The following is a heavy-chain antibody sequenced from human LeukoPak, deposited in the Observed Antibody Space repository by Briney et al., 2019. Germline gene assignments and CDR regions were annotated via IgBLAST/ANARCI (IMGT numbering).Heavy chain of an antibody. CDR2: INPNSGGT. J-gene: IGHJ5*02. Sequence: ASVKVSCKASGYTFTGYYMHWVRQAPGQGLEWMGWINPNSGGTNYAQKFQGGVTMTRDTSISTAYMELSRLRSDDTAVYYCASHIVVAGGATYWFDPWGQGTLVTVSS. D-gene: IGHD2-2*01. V-gene: IGHV1-2*02. CDR3: ASHIVVAGGATYWFDP. CDR1: GYTFTGYY.